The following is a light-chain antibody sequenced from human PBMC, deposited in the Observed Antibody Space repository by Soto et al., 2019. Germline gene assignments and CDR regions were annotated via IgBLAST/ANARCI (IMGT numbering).Light chain of an antibody. Sequence: EIVLTQSPGTLSLSPGERATLSCRASQSVSSSYLAWYQQKPGQAPRLLIYGASSRATGIPDRFSGGGSGTDFTLTISRLEPEDFAVYYCQQYGSSPRFTFGPGTKVDIK. V-gene: IGKV3-20*01. CDR1: QSVSSSY. CDR3: QQYGSSPRFT. J-gene: IGKJ3*01. CDR2: GAS.